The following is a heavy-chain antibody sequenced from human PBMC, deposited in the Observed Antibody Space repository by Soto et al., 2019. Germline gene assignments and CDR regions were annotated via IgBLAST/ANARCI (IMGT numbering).Heavy chain of an antibody. J-gene: IGHJ6*02. CDR3: LARPNYYRTMDV. Sequence: EVQLLESGGGLVQPGGSLRLSCAASGFSFSSTAMSWVRQTPGKGLEWVSAISGSGGSTYYAGSVTGRFTISRDNSRDTLFLQMDGLRVEDTALYYCLARPNYYRTMDVWGQGTAVSVSS. CDR2: ISGSGGST. D-gene: IGHD6-6*01. CDR1: GFSFSSTA. V-gene: IGHV3-23*01.